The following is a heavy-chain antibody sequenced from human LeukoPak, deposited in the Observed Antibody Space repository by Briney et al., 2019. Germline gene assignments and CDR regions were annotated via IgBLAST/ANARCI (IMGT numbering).Heavy chain of an antibody. CDR1: GGSISSYY. CDR2: IYYSGNT. J-gene: IGHJ4*02. Sequence: SETLSLTCTVSGGSISSYYWSWLRQPPGKGLEWIGYIYYSGNTNYNPSLKSRVTISVDTSKNQFSLKLNSVTAADTAVYYCARYCSGGSCYSYFDYWGQGTLVTVSS. CDR3: ARYCSGGSCYSYFDY. D-gene: IGHD2-15*01. V-gene: IGHV4-59*01.